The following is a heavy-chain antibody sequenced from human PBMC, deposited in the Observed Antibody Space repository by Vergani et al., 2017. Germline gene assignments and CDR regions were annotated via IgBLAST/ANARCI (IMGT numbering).Heavy chain of an antibody. J-gene: IGHJ3*02. CDR3: ARDRTETTDDAFDI. CDR1: GGNFGSFG. Sequence: VQLVQSGAEMKKPGSSVKVSCKSSGGNFGSFGFSWVRQAPGQGLEWMGRSVPILDITNYAQMFMGRVSITADKSTGTLYLDLSDLRSADTAMYYCARDRTETTDDAFDIWCQGTLVSVSS. V-gene: IGHV1-69*09. D-gene: IGHD1-14*01. CDR2: SVPILDIT.